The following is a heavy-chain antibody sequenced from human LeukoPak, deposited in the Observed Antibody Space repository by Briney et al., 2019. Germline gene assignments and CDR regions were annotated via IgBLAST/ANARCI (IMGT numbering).Heavy chain of an antibody. J-gene: IGHJ6*02. CDR3: ARFWETNHYYYGMDV. V-gene: IGHV1-69*13. Sequence: ASVKVSCKASGGTFSSYAISWVRQAPGQGLEWMGGIIPIFGTANYAQKFQGRVTITADESTSTAYMELSSLRSEDTAVYYCARFWETNHYYYGMDVWGQGTTVTVSS. D-gene: IGHD3-10*01. CDR2: IIPIFGTA. CDR1: GGTFSSYA.